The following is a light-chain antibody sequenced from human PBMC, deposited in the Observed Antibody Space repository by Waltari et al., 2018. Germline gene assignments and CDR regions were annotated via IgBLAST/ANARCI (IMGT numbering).Light chain of an antibody. CDR1: SSDVGNYNY. CDR3: CSYAGRYVWV. Sequence: QSALTQPRSVSGSPGQSVTVSCTGTSSDVGNYNYVSWYQQHPGKAPKLMIFDVSKRPSGVPDRLSGSKSGNTASLTISGLQAEDEADYYCCSYAGRYVWVFGGGTKVTIL. V-gene: IGLV2-11*01. CDR2: DVS. J-gene: IGLJ3*02.